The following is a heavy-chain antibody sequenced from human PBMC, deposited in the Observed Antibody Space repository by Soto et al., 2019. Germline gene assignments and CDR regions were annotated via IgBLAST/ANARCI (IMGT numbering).Heavy chain of an antibody. CDR2: ISSGGVTT. CDR3: VRGYSYV. CDR1: GFSFSIFA. V-gene: IGHV3-23*01. Sequence: EVHLLESGGGFLQPGGSLRLSCAASGFSFSIFAMNWVRQAPGKGLEWVSTISSGGVTTLYADSVKGRFTISRDNSKNTVSLQINSLRAEDTAVYYCVRGYSYVWGQGTLVTVSS. D-gene: IGHD5-18*01. J-gene: IGHJ4*02.